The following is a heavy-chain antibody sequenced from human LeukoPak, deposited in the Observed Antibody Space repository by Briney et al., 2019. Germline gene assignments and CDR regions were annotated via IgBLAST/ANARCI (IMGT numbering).Heavy chain of an antibody. V-gene: IGHV4-59*08. Sequence: SETLSLTCTVSGVSISSYYWSWIRQPPGKGLEWIGYINYSGSTNYNPSLKSRVTISVDTSKNQFSLKLSSVTAADTAVYYCARQRSYGSGIDYWGQGTLVTVSS. CDR1: GVSISSYY. J-gene: IGHJ4*02. D-gene: IGHD3-10*01. CDR3: ARQRSYGSGIDY. CDR2: INYSGST.